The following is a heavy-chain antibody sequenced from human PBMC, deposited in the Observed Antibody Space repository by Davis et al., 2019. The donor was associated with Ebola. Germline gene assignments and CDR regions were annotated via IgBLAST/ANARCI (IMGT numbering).Heavy chain of an antibody. D-gene: IGHD5-18*01. CDR2: IYYSGRT. J-gene: IGHJ4*02. V-gene: IGHV4-59*08. CDR3: TRSDVDTAMVGYFDY. CDR1: GGSISTYY. Sequence: MPGGCLRLSCTVSGGSISTYYWSWIRQPPGKGLEWIGYIYYSGRTNYNSSLKRRVTISIDTSKNQFSLKLSSVTAADTAVYYCTRSDVDTAMVGYFDYWGQGTLVTVSS.